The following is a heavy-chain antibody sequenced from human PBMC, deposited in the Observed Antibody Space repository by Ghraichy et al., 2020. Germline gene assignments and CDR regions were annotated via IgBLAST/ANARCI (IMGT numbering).Heavy chain of an antibody. J-gene: IGHJ3*02. CDR2: IHPDGRDT. V-gene: IGHV3-74*01. CDR1: GFTLSSHW. CDR3: ARDTYYGGNLDAFDI. Sequence: GGSLRLSCAASGFTLSSHWMHWVRQAPGKGLVWVSRIHPDGRDTSYADSVKGRFSISRDNAEKMLYLQMNSLRAEDTAVYYCARDTYYGGNLDAFDIWGQGTMVTGSS. D-gene: IGHD4-23*01.